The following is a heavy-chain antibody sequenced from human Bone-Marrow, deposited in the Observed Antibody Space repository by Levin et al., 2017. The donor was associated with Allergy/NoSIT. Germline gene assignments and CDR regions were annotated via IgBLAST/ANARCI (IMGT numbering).Heavy chain of an antibody. Sequence: GGSLRLSCAASGFTFSNYGMHWVRQAPGKGLEWVAVISYDGSNKNYVDSVKGRFTISRDSSKNTLYLQMNSLRAEDTAVYYCAKDSANYYDSSGYSGWDYFDYWGQGTLVTVSS. V-gene: IGHV3-30*18. CDR3: AKDSANYYDSSGYSGWDYFDY. CDR1: GFTFSNYG. J-gene: IGHJ4*02. CDR2: ISYDGSNK. D-gene: IGHD3-22*01.